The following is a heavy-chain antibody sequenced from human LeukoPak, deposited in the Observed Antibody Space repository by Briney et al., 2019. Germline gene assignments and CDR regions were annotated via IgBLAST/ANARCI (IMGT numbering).Heavy chain of an antibody. CDR2: ISWNSGRI. CDR1: GFIFDDYA. D-gene: IGHD1-14*01. J-gene: IGHJ6*02. V-gene: IGHV3-9*01. CDR3: ARTVSYYYGMDV. Sequence: GGSLRLSCAASGFIFDDYAMHWVRQVPGKGLEWVSGISWNSGRIGYADSVKGRFTISRDNAKNSLYLQMNSLRAEDTAVYYCARTVSYYYGMDVWGQGTTVTVSS.